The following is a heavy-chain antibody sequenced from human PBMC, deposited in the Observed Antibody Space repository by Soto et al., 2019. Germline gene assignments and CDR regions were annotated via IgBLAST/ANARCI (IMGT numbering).Heavy chain of an antibody. J-gene: IGHJ5*02. CDR3: ARDNYGSWSYWNWFDP. D-gene: IGHD3-10*01. CDR1: GGSISSGGYY. V-gene: IGHV4-31*03. Sequence: QVQLQESGPGLVKPSQTLSLTCTVSGGSISSGGYYWSWIRQHPGKGLEWIGYIYYSGSTYYNPSLKSRVTISVDTSKNQCSLKLSSVTAADTAVYYCARDNYGSWSYWNWFDPGGQGTLVTVSS. CDR2: IYYSGST.